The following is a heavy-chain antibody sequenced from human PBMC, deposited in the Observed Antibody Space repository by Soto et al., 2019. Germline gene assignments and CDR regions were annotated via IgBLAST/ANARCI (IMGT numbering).Heavy chain of an antibody. CDR2: INHSGST. Sequence: PSETLSLTCAVYGGSFSGYYWSWIRQPPGKGLEWIGEINHSGSTNYNPSLKSRVTISVDTSKNQFSLKLSSVTAADTAVYYCARGPYGSGSYYRYYYYYYMDVWGKGTTVTVSS. V-gene: IGHV4-34*01. CDR3: ARGPYGSGSYYRYYYYYYMDV. D-gene: IGHD3-10*01. J-gene: IGHJ6*03. CDR1: GGSFSGYY.